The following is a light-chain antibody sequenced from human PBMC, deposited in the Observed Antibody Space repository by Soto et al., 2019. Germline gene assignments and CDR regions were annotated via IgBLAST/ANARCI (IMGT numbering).Light chain of an antibody. Sequence: QSVLTQPASVSGSPGQSITISCTGTTNDVATYSLVSCHQRHPGKAPRVIIYEVFKRPSGVSNRFSGSKSGNTASLTISGLQAEDEADYFCCSYAGGNTFVFGGGTKLTVL. CDR3: CSYAGGNTFV. CDR2: EVF. CDR1: TNDVATYSL. J-gene: IGLJ2*01. V-gene: IGLV2-23*02.